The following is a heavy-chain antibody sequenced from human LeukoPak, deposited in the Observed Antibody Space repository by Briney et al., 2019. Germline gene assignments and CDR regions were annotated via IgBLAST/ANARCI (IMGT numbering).Heavy chain of an antibody. J-gene: IGHJ6*02. CDR3: ATPYGDYPKMDYYYYGMDV. Sequence: ASVKVSCKASGYTFTSYGISWVRQAPGQGLEWMGWISAYNGNTNYAQKLQGRVTMTTDTSTSTAYMELRSLRSDDTAVYYCATPYGDYPKMDYYYYGMDVWGQGTMVTVSS. CDR2: ISAYNGNT. D-gene: IGHD4-17*01. CDR1: GYTFTSYG. V-gene: IGHV1-18*01.